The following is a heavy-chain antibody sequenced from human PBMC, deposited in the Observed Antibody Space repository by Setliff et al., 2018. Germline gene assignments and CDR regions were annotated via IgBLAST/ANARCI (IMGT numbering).Heavy chain of an antibody. CDR2: ISAYNGNT. V-gene: IGHV1-18*01. CDR3: AREVPLLGYCSGGSCYQPVFDY. Sequence: ASVKVSCKASGYTFTSYGISWVRQAPGQGLEWMGWISAYNGNTNYAQKLQGRVTMTTDTSTSTAYMELRSLRSDDTAVYYCAREVPLLGYCSGGSCYQPVFDYWGQGTPVTVSS. J-gene: IGHJ4*02. D-gene: IGHD2-15*01. CDR1: GYTFTSYG.